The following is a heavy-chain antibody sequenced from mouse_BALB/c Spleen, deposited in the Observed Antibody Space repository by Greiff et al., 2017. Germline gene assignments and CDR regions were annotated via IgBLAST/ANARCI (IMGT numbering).Heavy chain of an antibody. Sequence: EVKLMESGGDLVKPGGSLKLSCAASGFTFSSYGMSWVRQTPDKRLEWVATISSGGSYTYYPDSVKGRFTISRDNAKNTLYLQMSSLKSEDTAMYYCARGGFHLREDAMDYWGQGTSVTVSS. CDR2: ISSGGSYT. J-gene: IGHJ4*01. CDR3: ARGGFHLREDAMDY. D-gene: IGHD1-1*01. CDR1: GFTFSSYG. V-gene: IGHV5-6*01.